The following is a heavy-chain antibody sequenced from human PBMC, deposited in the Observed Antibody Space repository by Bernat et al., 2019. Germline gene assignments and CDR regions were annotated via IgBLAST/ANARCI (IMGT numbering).Heavy chain of an antibody. J-gene: IGHJ5*02. Sequence: QVQLQESGPGLVKPSQTLSLTCTVSGGSISSGDYYWTWIRQPPGKGLEWIGYIYYRGNTYYNPSLKSRLTISIDTSKNQFSLKLSSVTAADTAVYYCARKPSGQGWLDPWGQGTLVTVSS. D-gene: IGHD2-15*01. V-gene: IGHV4-30-4*01. CDR3: ARKPSGQGWLDP. CDR1: GGSISSGDYY. CDR2: IYYRGNT.